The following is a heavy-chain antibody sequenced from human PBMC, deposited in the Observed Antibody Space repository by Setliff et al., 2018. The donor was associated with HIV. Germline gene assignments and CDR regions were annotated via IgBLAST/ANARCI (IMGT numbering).Heavy chain of an antibody. CDR3: ARVRLRVPPSIFDY. D-gene: IGHD2-2*01. J-gene: IGHJ4*02. CDR1: GASFSGYY. V-gene: IGHV4-34*01. CDR2: INHSGIT. Sequence: ASETLSLTCAVYGASFSGYYWAWIRQSPGTGLEWIGEINHSGITNYNPTLKSRVTISTDTSKNQFSLRLNSVTAADTAVYYCARVRLRVPPSIFDYWGQGALVTVS.